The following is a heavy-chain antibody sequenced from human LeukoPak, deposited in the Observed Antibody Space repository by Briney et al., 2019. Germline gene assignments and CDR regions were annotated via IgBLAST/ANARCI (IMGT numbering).Heavy chain of an antibody. D-gene: IGHD3-9*01. Sequence: GGSLRLSCAVSGFTFSSYAMGWVRQAPGKGLEWVSAISGSGGSTYYADSVKGRFTISRDNSKNTLYLQMNSLRAEDTAVYYCAKDPTYYDILTGYFWGVFDYWGQGTLVTVSS. CDR2: ISGSGGST. CDR1: GFTFSSYA. V-gene: IGHV3-23*01. CDR3: AKDPTYYDILTGYFWGVFDY. J-gene: IGHJ4*02.